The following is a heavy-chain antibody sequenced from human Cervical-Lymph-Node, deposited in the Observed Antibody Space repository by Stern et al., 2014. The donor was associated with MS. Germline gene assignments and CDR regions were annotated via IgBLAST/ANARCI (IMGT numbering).Heavy chain of an antibody. CDR1: GFTFSSYA. CDR2: ISGSGGST. D-gene: IGHD3-3*01. Sequence: EVQLVESGGGLVQPGGSLRLSCAASGFTFSSYAMSWVRQAPGKGLEWVSGISGSGGSTYYADSVKSRFTISRDNSKNTLYLQMNSLRAEDTAVYYCAKDRDFWSGYPNYFDYWGQGTLVTVSS. CDR3: AKDRDFWSGYPNYFDY. V-gene: IGHV3-23*04. J-gene: IGHJ4*02.